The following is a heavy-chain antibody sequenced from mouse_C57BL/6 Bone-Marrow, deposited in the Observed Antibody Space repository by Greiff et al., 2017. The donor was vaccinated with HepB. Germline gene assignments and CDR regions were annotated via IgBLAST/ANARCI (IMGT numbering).Heavy chain of an antibody. J-gene: IGHJ4*01. D-gene: IGHD1-1*01. CDR1: GYTFTDHT. CDR2: IYPRDGST. V-gene: IGHV1-78*01. Sequence: VKLVESDAELVKPGASVKISCTVSGYTFTDHTIHWMKQRPEQGLEWIGYIYPRDGSTKYTEKFKGKVTLTADKSSSTAYMQLNSLTSEDSAVYFCARSPITTEVGYAMDYWGQGTSVTGSS. CDR3: ARSPITTEVGYAMDY.